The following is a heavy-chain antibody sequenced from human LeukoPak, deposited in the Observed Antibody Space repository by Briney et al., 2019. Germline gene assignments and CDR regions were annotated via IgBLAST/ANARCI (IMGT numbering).Heavy chain of an antibody. CDR1: GFTFSSYA. V-gene: IGHV3-30*04. CDR2: ISYDGSNK. D-gene: IGHD3-10*01. Sequence: GGSLRLSCAASGFTFSSYAMHGVRQAPGKGLEWVAVISYDGSNKYYADSVKGRFTISRDNSKNTLYLQMNSLRAEDTAVYYCARDSSSSGTKDFDYWGQGTLVTVSS. CDR3: ARDSSSSGTKDFDY. J-gene: IGHJ4*02.